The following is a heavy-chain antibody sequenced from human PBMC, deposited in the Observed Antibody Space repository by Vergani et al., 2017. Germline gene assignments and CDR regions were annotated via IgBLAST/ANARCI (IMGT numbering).Heavy chain of an antibody. J-gene: IGHJ6*03. V-gene: IGHV4-39*07. Sequence: QLQLQESGPGLVKPSETLSLTCTVSGGSISSSSYYWGWIRQPPGKGLEWIGSSYYSGSTYYNPSLKSRVTISVDTSKNQFSLKLSSVTAADTAVYYCASPDIEYSSSSGYYYYYMDVWGKGTTVTVSS. CDR2: SYYSGST. D-gene: IGHD6-6*01. CDR1: GGSISSSSYY. CDR3: ASPDIEYSSSSGYYYYYMDV.